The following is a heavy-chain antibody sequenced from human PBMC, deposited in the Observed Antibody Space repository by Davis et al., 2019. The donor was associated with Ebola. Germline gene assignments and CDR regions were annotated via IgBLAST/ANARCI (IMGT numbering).Heavy chain of an antibody. D-gene: IGHD3-22*01. CDR3: AHQYSDSSFDY. CDR2: IYWDDDK. V-gene: IGHV2-5*02. J-gene: IGHJ4*02. CDR1: GFSPRTSGVG. Sequence: SGPTLAQPTQTLTLTCTFPGFSPRTSGVGVGWIRQPPGKALDWLALIYWDDDKRYSPSLNSRLTITKDTSKNQVVLTMTNMDPVDTATYYCAHQYSDSSFDYWGQGTLVTVSS.